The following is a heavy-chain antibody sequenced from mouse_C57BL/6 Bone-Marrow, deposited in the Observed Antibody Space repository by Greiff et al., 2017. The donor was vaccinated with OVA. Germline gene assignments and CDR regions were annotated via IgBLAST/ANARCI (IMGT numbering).Heavy chain of an antibody. CDR1: GYTFTDYN. CDR2: INPNNGGT. J-gene: IGHJ3*01. CDR3: ASPLIYYDYPSY. V-gene: IGHV1-22*01. D-gene: IGHD2-4*01. Sequence: VQLQQSGPELVKPGASVKMSCKASGYTFTDYNMHWVKQSHGKSLEWIGYINPNNGGTSYNQKFKGKATLTVNKSSSTAYMELRSLTSEDSAVYYCASPLIYYDYPSYWGQGTLVTVSA.